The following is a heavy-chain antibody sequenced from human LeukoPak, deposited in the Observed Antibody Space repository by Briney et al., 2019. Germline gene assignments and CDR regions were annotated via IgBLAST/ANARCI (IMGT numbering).Heavy chain of an antibody. J-gene: IGHJ4*02. CDR2: IYYSGST. CDR1: GGSIRSSYYY. Sequence: PSETLSLTCTVSGGSIRSSYYYWGWIRQPPGKGLEWIGYIYYSGSTNYNPSLKSRVTISVDTSKNQFSLKLSSVTAADTAVYYCARAAIGAAGWNDYWGQGTLVTVSS. D-gene: IGHD6-13*01. V-gene: IGHV4-61*05. CDR3: ARAAIGAAGWNDY.